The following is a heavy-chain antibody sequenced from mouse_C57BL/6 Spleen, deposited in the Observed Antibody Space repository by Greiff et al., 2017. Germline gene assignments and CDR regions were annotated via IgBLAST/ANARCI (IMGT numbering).Heavy chain of an antibody. CDR2: INPNNGGT. CDR3: ARPGSSPHAMDY. D-gene: IGHD1-1*01. J-gene: IGHJ4*01. Sequence: EVQLQQSGPELVKPGASVKISCKASGYTFTDYYMNWVKQSHGKSLEWIGDINPNNGGTSYNQKFKGKATLTVDKSSSTAYMELRSLTSEDSAVYYCARPGSSPHAMDYWGQGTSVTVSS. V-gene: IGHV1-26*01. CDR1: GYTFTDYY.